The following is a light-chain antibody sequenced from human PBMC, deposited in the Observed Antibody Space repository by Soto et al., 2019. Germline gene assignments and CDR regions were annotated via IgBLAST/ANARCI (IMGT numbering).Light chain of an antibody. Sequence: EIVVTQSPGTLSLSPGERATLSCRASQSVSSSYLAWYQQKPGQAPTLLIYGASTRATGIPDRFSGSGSGTDFTLTISRLEPEDFAVYYCLQYGSSPLYTFGQGTK. CDR1: QSVSSSY. J-gene: IGKJ2*01. V-gene: IGKV3-20*01. CDR2: GAS. CDR3: LQYGSSPLYT.